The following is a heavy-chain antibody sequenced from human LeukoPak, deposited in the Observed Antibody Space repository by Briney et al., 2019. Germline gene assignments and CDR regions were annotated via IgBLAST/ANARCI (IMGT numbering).Heavy chain of an antibody. Sequence: GGSLRLACAVAGFTLGSYEMNWVRQAARKGLGWVSYISSSGRTIYYAKFVKGRFTISRNNAKNSPYLQRNSLRAEDTAVYYCARDERGAFDIWGQGTMVTVSS. V-gene: IGHV3-48*03. CDR3: ARDERGAFDI. D-gene: IGHD3-16*01. J-gene: IGHJ3*02. CDR1: GFTLGSYE. CDR2: ISSSGRTI.